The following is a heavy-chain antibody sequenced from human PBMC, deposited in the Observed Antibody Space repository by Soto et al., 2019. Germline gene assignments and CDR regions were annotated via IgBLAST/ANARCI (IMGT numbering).Heavy chain of an antibody. CDR3: ARSYSSGWEPRGYYYYYYGMDV. D-gene: IGHD6-19*01. V-gene: IGHV1-18*01. J-gene: IGHJ6*02. CDR2: ISAYNGNT. CDR1: GYTFTSYG. Sequence: ASVKVSCKASGYTFTSYGISWVRQAPGQGLEWMGWISAYNGNTNYAQKLQGRVTMTTDTSTSTAYMALRSLRSDDTAVYYCARSYSSGWEPRGYYYYYYGMDVWGQGTTVTVSS.